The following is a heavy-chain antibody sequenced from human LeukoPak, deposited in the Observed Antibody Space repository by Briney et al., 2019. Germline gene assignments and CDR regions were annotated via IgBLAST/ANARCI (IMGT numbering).Heavy chain of an antibody. CDR1: GFTFSSYA. CDR3: ATGSRYYYDH. J-gene: IGHJ4*02. V-gene: IGHV3-30-3*01. CDR2: ISYDGSNK. Sequence: HPGGSLRLSCAASGFTFSSYAMSWVRQAPGKGLEWVAVISYDGSNKYYADSVKGRFTISRDNSKNTLYLQMNSLRAEDTAVYSCATGSRYYYDHWGQGTLVTVSS. D-gene: IGHD3-22*01.